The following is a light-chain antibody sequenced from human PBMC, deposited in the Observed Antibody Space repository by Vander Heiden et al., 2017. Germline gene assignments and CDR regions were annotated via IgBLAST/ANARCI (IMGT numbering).Light chain of an antibody. CDR1: QDISNY. CDR2: DAS. J-gene: IGKJ2*01. CDR3: QYYDTPPGYT. V-gene: IGKV1-33*01. Sequence: DIQTTQAPSALSASVGDRVTITLQTSQDISNYLNWHQQTPGKAPKLLIYDASNLATVPPSRFSGSSYGKYFPFTSSMQHPEDTASYYCQYYDTPPGYTFGQGTKLEIK.